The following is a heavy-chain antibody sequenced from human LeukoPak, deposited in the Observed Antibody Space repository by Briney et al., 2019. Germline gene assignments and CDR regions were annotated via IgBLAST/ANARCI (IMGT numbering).Heavy chain of an antibody. CDR1: GFTFSNYA. CDR3: AKDGPYSNGYPFDY. Sequence: GGSLRLSCATSGFTFSNYAMSWVRQAPGKGLEWVSAISASGASTYYADSVKGRFTISRDNSKNTLYLQLNSLRAEDTAVYFCAKDGPYSNGYPFDYWGQGTLATVSS. CDR2: ISASGAST. J-gene: IGHJ4*02. D-gene: IGHD3-22*01. V-gene: IGHV3-23*01.